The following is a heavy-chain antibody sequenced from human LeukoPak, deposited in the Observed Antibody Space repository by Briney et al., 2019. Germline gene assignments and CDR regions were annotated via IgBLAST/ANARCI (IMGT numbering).Heavy chain of an antibody. J-gene: IGHJ3*02. D-gene: IGHD3-9*01. CDR1: EFTFSSYW. V-gene: IGHV3-7*04. Sequence: PGGSLRLSCAASEFTFSSYWMSWIRQAPGKGLEWVANIKQDGSAKYYVDSVRGRFTISRDNAKNSLYLQMNSLRAEDTAVYYCARIRIFAFDIWGQGTMVTVSS. CDR2: IKQDGSAK. CDR3: ARIRIFAFDI.